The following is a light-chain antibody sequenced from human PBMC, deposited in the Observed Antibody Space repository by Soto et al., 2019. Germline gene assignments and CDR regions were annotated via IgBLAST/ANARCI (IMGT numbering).Light chain of an antibody. V-gene: IGLV2-23*01. CDR2: EGS. Sequence: QSALTQPASVSGSPGQSITISCTGTSSDVGSYNLVSWYQQHPGKAPKLMIYEGSKRPSGVSNRFSGSKSGNTASLTISGLQAEDEAAYYCCSYAGSRSYVFGPGAKVTVL. J-gene: IGLJ1*01. CDR1: SSDVGSYNL. CDR3: CSYAGSRSYV.